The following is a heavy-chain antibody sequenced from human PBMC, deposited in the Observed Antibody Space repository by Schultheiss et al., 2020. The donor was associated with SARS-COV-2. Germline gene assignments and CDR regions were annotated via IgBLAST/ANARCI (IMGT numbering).Heavy chain of an antibody. CDR2: IWYDGSNK. Sequence: GGSLRLSCAASGFTFSSYAMHWVRQAPGKGLEWVAVIWYDGSNKYYADSVKGRFTISRDNSKNTLYLQMNSLRAEDTAVYYCAKGAELVGATYVDYWGQGTLVTVSS. J-gene: IGHJ4*02. CDR1: GFTFSSYA. D-gene: IGHD1-26*01. V-gene: IGHV3-33*06. CDR3: AKGAELVGATYVDY.